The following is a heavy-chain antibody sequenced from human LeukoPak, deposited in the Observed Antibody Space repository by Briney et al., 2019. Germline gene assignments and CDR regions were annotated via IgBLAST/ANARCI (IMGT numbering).Heavy chain of an antibody. J-gene: IGHJ1*01. D-gene: IGHD6-25*01. Sequence: SETLSLTCSVSGFSITNNNYRGWIRQSPGKGLEWMGSIHHSGSRFESGSVHYNPSLRGRITVSADPSKNQLSLTLTSVTAADTAVYFCARNASSGFFNDWSRGILVTVSS. V-gene: IGHV4-38-2*02. CDR1: GFSITNNNY. CDR2: IHHSGSR. CDR3: ARNASSGFFND.